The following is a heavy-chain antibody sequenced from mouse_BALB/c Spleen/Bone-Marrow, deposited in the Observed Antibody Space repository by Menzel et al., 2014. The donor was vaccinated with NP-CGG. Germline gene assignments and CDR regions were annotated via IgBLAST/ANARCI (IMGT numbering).Heavy chain of an antibody. CDR2: IDPANGNT. J-gene: IGHJ3*01. CDR1: GFNIKDTY. V-gene: IGHV14-3*02. D-gene: IGHD1-1*01. CDR3: ASYYYGSSGFAY. Sequence: EVQLQQSGAELVKPGASVKLSCTASGFNIKDTYMHWVKQRPEQGLEWIGRIDPANGNTKYDPKFQGKATITADTSSNTAYLQLSNLTSEDTAVYYCASYYYGSSGFAYWGQGTLVTVSA.